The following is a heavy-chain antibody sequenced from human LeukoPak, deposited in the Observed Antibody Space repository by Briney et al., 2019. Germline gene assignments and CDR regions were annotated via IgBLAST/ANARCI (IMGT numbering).Heavy chain of an antibody. Sequence: GSLRLSCAASGFTFSSYTMNWIRQPPGKGLEWMGEINHSGRTKYNPSRKSRVTISVDTSKNQSSLKLSSVTAADTAVYYSARQIVNHYYDSSGYYGLVSANGGGAKSDYYMDVWGKGTTVTISS. CDR2: INHSGRT. V-gene: IGHV4-34*01. CDR1: GFTFSSYT. J-gene: IGHJ6*03. D-gene: IGHD3-22*01. CDR3: ARQIVNHYYDSSGYYGLVSANGGGAKSDYYMDV.